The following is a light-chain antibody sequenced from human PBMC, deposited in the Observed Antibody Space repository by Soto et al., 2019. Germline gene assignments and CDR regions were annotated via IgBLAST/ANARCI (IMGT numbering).Light chain of an antibody. J-gene: IGKJ4*01. CDR3: QQYNSYPLT. CDR2: DAS. Sequence: IQMTQSPSTLSASVGYRVTITCRASQSISSWLAWYQQQPGKAPKLLIYDASSLESGVPSRCSGGRAGTEFTHTISSLQPDDFATYYCQQYNSYPLTFGGGTKVEIK. CDR1: QSISSW. V-gene: IGKV1-5*01.